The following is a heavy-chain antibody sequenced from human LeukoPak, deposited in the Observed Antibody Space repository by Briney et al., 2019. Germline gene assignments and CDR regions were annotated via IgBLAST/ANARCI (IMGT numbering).Heavy chain of an antibody. CDR2: INPNSGGT. J-gene: IGHJ4*02. Sequence: GASVTVSCKASGHTFTGYYMHWVRQAPGQGLEWMGWINPNSGGTNYAQKFQGGVTMTRDTSISTAYMELSRLRSDDTAVYYCARAGDTMVRGKGIVDYWGQGTLVTVSS. V-gene: IGHV1-2*02. CDR3: ARAGDTMVRGKGIVDY. D-gene: IGHD3-10*01. CDR1: GHTFTGYY.